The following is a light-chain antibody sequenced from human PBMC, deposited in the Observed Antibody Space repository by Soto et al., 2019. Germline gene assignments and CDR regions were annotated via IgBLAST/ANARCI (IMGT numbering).Light chain of an antibody. V-gene: IGKV1-17*01. CDR1: QGLGND. J-gene: IGKJ4*01. CDR3: LQHNSYPLS. Sequence: DIQMTQSPSSLSASVGDRVTITCRASQGLGNDLAWYQQKPGKAPRRLIYAASSLQSVVPSRFSGSGSGTEFTLTISSLQPEDFATYYCLQHNSYPLSFGGGTKVEIK. CDR2: AAS.